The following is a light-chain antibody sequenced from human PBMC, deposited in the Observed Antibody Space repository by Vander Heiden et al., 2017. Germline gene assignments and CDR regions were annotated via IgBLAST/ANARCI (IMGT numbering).Light chain of an antibody. Sequence: QSALTQPASVSGSPGQSITIPCTGNSGDVGGYNYDSWYQQHPGKAPKLIIFDVINRPAGVSNRFSGSKAGNTASLTISRLLTEDEADYYCSSQTSTNTHVFGTGTKFTLL. CDR3: SSQTSTNTHV. CDR1: SGDVGGYNY. CDR2: DVI. V-gene: IGLV2-14*01. J-gene: IGLJ1*01.